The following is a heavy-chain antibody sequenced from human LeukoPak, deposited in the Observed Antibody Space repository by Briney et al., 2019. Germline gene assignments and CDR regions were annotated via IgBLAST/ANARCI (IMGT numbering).Heavy chain of an antibody. CDR2: IYYSGST. V-gene: IGHV4-39*07. J-gene: IGHJ6*02. Sequence: PSETLSLTCTVSGGSISSSSYYWGWIRQPPRKGLEWIGIIYYSGSTYYNPSLKSRVTISVDTSKNQFSLKLSSVTAADTAVYYCARDPSYGSGEEAGEGMDVWGQGTTVTVSS. CDR3: ARDPSYGSGEEAGEGMDV. CDR1: GGSISSSSYY. D-gene: IGHD3-10*01.